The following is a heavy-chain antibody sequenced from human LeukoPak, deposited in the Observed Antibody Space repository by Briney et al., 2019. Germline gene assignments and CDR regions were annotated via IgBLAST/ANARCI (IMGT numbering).Heavy chain of an antibody. CDR2: ISNNGGVP. J-gene: IGHJ3*02. V-gene: IGHV3-64*01. Sequence: GGSLRLSCSASGFTFSTYAMHWVRQAPGKGLEYVSAISNNGGVPYYASSVKDRFTISRDNSKNTLYLQMGSLRPEDMAVYYCVRVYAGTWYAAFDIWGQGTMVTVSS. CDR3: VRVYAGTWYAAFDI. CDR1: GFTFSTYA. D-gene: IGHD6-13*01.